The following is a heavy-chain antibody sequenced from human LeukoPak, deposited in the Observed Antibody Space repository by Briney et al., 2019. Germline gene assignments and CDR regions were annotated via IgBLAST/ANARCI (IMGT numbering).Heavy chain of an antibody. CDR1: GDSISSGDYY. CDR3: ARGPYSYDSPGAFDI. V-gene: IGHV4-61*02. J-gene: IGHJ3*02. Sequence: SQTLSLTCTVSGDSISSGDYYWSWIRQPAGKGLEWIGRISSSGSTNYNPSLKSRVTISVDTSKNQFSLKLSSVTAADTAVYFCARGPYSYDSPGAFDIWGQGTMVTVSS. CDR2: ISSSGST. D-gene: IGHD3-22*01.